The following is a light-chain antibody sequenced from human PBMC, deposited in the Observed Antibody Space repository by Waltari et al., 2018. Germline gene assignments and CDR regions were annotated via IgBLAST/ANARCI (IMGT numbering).Light chain of an antibody. CDR1: SSDVGSYGI. J-gene: IGLJ3*02. CDR3: CSYAGNYIWV. Sequence: QSALTQPASVSGSPGQPVTISRTGASSDVGSYGIVSWYQQHPGNAPKLIICDVSKRPSGVSDRFSGSKSGDTASLTISGLQFEDEADYYCCSYAGNYIWVFGGGTRLTVL. CDR2: DVS. V-gene: IGLV2-23*02.